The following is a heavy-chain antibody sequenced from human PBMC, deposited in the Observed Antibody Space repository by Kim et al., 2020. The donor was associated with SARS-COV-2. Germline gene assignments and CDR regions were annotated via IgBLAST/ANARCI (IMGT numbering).Heavy chain of an antibody. CDR2: VNQDGREK. CDR3: ARDLGASGSLDF. V-gene: IGHV3-7*01. D-gene: IGHD3-10*01. J-gene: IGHJ4*02. Sequence: GGSLRLSCAAFEFTFNSYWMNWVRQAPGKGPEWLANVNQDGREKHYVDSVKGRFTISRDNARNSLYLQMSSLRADDTAIYYCARDLGASGSLDFWGPGTLVSVSS. CDR1: EFTFNSYW.